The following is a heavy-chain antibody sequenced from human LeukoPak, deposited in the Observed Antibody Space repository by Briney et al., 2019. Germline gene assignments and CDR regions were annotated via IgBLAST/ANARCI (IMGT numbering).Heavy chain of an antibody. CDR1: GGSSRTYY. CDR3: APIGGDYSDFAY. V-gene: IGHV4-34*01. D-gene: IGHD4-17*01. Sequence: SETLSLTCAVYGGSSRTYYWSWVRQPPGKGLEWIGEITHSGNIHYNPSLKSRVTISRDTSKNQFSLRLNAVTAADTAIYYCAPIGGDYSDFAYWGQGTLVTVSS. J-gene: IGHJ4*02. CDR2: ITHSGNI.